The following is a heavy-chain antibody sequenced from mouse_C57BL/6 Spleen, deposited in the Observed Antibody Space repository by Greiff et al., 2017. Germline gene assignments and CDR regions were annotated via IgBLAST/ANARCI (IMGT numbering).Heavy chain of an antibody. V-gene: IGHV3-6*01. CDR2: ISYDGSN. CDR1: GYSITSGYY. D-gene: IGHD3-2*02. CDR3: ARQLRLRGDYFDY. J-gene: IGHJ2*01. Sequence: ESGPGLVKPSQSLSLTCSVTGYSITSGYYWNWIRQFPGNKLEWMGYISYDGSNNYNTSLKNRISITRDTSKNQFILKLNSVTTEDTATYYCARQLRLRGDYFDYWGQGTTLTVSS.